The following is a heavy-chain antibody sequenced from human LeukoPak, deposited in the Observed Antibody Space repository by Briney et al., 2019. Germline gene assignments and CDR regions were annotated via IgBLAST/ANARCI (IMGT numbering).Heavy chain of an antibody. Sequence: GGSLRLSCAPSGFTFSAYGMHWVRQAPGKGLEWVAFIRYDGSNKYYVDSVKGRFTISRDNSKNTLYLQINSLRAEDTAVYYCANEDFWCGHPGPWGQGTLVTVSS. CDR1: GFTFSAYG. J-gene: IGHJ5*02. V-gene: IGHV3-30*02. CDR3: ANEDFWCGHPGP. CDR2: IRYDGSNK. D-gene: IGHD3-3*01.